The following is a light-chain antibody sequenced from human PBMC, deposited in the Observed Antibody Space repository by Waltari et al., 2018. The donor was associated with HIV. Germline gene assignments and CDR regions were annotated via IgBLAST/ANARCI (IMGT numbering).Light chain of an antibody. V-gene: IGLV2-11*01. CDR2: GVT. Sequence: QSALTQPRSVSGSPGQSVTISCTGTNSDVGGYNYVSWYQHHPGKAPKPMIYGVTKRPSGVPDRFSGSKSVNTASLTISGLQDDDEADYYCCSYAGTYTWVFGGGTKLTVL. J-gene: IGLJ3*02. CDR3: CSYAGTYTWV. CDR1: NSDVGGYNY.